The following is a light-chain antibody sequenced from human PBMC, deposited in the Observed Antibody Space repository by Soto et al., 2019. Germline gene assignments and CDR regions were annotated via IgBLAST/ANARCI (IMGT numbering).Light chain of an antibody. CDR3: QQYDNLPRT. CDR2: DAS. Sequence: DIQMTQSPSSLSASVGDRVTITCQAIQDISNYLNWYQQKPGKAPKLLIYDASNLETGVPSRLSGSGSGTEFTFTISSLQPEDIATYYCQQYDNLPRTFGQGTKLEIK. V-gene: IGKV1-33*01. CDR1: QDISNY. J-gene: IGKJ2*01.